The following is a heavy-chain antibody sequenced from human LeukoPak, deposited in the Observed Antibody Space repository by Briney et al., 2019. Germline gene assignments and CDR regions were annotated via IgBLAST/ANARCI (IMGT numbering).Heavy chain of an antibody. Sequence: GGSLRLSCAASGFTFSRYSMNWVRQPPGKGLEWVSSVSASGSHIYYADSVKGRFSISRDSARNSVYVQMSSLRAEDTAVYYCARGPQFCSGGSCFGYYFDYWGQGALVTVSS. CDR3: ARGPQFCSGGSCFGYYFDY. J-gene: IGHJ4*02. D-gene: IGHD2-15*01. V-gene: IGHV3-21*01. CDR2: VSASGSHI. CDR1: GFTFSRYS.